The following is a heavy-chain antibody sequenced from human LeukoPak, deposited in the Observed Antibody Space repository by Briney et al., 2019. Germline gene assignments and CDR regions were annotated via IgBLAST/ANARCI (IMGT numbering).Heavy chain of an antibody. V-gene: IGHV3-30*18. CDR3: AKDRASGAPYYFDY. D-gene: IGHD3-10*01. CDR1: GFTFSSYG. CDR2: ISYDGSNK. Sequence: GSLRLFCAASGFTFSSYGMHWVRQAPGKGLEWVAVISYDGSNKYYADSVKSRFTISRDNSKNTLYLQMNSLRAEDTAVYYCAKDRASGAPYYFDYWGQGTLVTVSS. J-gene: IGHJ4*02.